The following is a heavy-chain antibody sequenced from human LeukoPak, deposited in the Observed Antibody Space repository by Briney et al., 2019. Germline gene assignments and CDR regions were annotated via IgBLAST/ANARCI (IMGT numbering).Heavy chain of an antibody. J-gene: IGHJ4*02. Sequence: SETLSLTCTVSGGSVINSGFHWSWIRQHPGKGLEWMGFISDSGSTDYNPSLKSRLTMSLGTSENQFSLTLNSVTAADTAVYYCARHRRMNAREYHFDYWGQGTLVTVSS. CDR3: ARHRRMNAREYHFDY. CDR2: ISDSGST. CDR1: GGSVINSGFH. V-gene: IGHV4-31*03. D-gene: IGHD2/OR15-2a*01.